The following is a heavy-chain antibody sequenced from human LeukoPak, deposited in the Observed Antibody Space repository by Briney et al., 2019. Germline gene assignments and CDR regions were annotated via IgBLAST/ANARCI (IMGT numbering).Heavy chain of an antibody. CDR3: ARDRVAGTHDL. Sequence: PGGSLRLSCAASGCTFSSYWMSWVRQAPGKGLEWVANIKQDGSEKYYVDSMKGRFTISRDNAKNSLYLQMNSLRAEDTAVYYCARDRVAGTHDLWGQGTLVTVSS. CDR2: IKQDGSEK. V-gene: IGHV3-7*01. D-gene: IGHD6-19*01. CDR1: GCTFSSYW. J-gene: IGHJ4*02.